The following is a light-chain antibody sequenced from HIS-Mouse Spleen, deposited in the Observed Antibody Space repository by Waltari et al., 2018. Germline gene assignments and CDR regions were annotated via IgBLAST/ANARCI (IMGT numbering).Light chain of an antibody. Sequence: SYELTQPPSVSVSPGQTASITCPGAKLGDKYACWYQQKPGQSPVLVIYHDSKRPSGIPERFSGSNSGNTATLTISGTQAMDEADYYCQAWDSSTYVVFGGGTKLTVL. CDR2: HDS. J-gene: IGLJ2*01. V-gene: IGLV3-1*01. CDR1: KLGDKY. CDR3: QAWDSSTYVV.